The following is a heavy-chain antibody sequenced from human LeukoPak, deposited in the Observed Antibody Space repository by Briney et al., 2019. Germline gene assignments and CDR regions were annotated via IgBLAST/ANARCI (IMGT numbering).Heavy chain of an antibody. CDR3: ARAHTVTIYSGFDP. V-gene: IGHV1-69*04. Sequence: SVKVSCKASGGTFSSYAISWVRQAPGQGLEWMGRIIPIFGIANYAQKFQGRVTITADKSTSTAYMELSSLRSVDTAVYYCARAHTVTIYSGFDPWGQGTLVTVSS. CDR1: GGTFSSYA. D-gene: IGHD4-17*01. J-gene: IGHJ5*02. CDR2: IIPIFGIA.